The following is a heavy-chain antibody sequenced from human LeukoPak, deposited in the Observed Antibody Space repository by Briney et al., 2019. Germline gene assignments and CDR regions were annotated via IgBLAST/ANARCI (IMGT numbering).Heavy chain of an antibody. D-gene: IGHD6-19*01. V-gene: IGHV3-23*01. CDR2: ISGYGDTT. CDR3: AKDGSAVAHWFDY. CDR1: GFTFSSFA. Sequence: GGSLRLSCSASGFTFSSFAMNWVRQAPGKGLEWVSIISGYGDTTYYTDSVRGRFTISRDNSKNTLYLQMNSLRAEDTAVYYCAKDGSAVAHWFDYWGQGTLVTVSS. J-gene: IGHJ5*01.